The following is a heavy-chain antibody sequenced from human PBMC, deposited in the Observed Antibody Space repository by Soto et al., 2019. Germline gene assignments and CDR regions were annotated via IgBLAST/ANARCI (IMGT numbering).Heavy chain of an antibody. J-gene: IGHJ5*02. D-gene: IGHD6-13*01. CDR1: GGTFSSYA. CDR2: IIPIFGTA. CDR3: GRVGPIAAAAPSLFDP. V-gene: IGHV1-69*13. Sequence: SVKVSCKASGGTFSSYAISWVRQAPGQGLEWMGGIIPIFGTANYAQKFQGRVTITADESTSTAYMELSSLRSEDTAVYYCGRVGPIAAAAPSLFDPWVQGTLVTVSS.